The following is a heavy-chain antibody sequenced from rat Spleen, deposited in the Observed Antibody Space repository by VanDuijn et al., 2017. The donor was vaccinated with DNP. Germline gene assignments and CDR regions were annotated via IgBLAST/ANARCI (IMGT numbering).Heavy chain of an antibody. Sequence: EVQVLESGGGLVQPGNSLKLSCATSGFTFSTAWMYWYRQFPEKRLEWIARIKAKSNNYATDYTDSVKGRFTISRDDSKSSIYLQLNNLKEADTAIYYCASPGYWGQGTLVTVSS. CDR1: GFTFSTAW. CDR2: IKAKSNNYAT. CDR3: ASPGY. J-gene: IGHJ3*01. V-gene: IGHV6-6*01. D-gene: IGHD1-4*01.